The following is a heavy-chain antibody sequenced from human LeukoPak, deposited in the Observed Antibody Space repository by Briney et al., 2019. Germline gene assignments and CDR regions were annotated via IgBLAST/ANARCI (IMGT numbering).Heavy chain of an antibody. CDR3: ARGGLPVYYYYMDV. D-gene: IGHD5-12*01. CDR2: INSDGSRT. CDR1: GFTFSSSW. V-gene: IGHV3-74*01. J-gene: IGHJ6*03. Sequence: SGGSLRLSCAASGFTFSSSWMHWVRQAPGKGLVWVSRINSDGSRTSHADSVKGRFTISRDNAKNTLYLQMNSLRAEDTAVYYCARGGLPVYYYYMDVWGKGTTVTVSS.